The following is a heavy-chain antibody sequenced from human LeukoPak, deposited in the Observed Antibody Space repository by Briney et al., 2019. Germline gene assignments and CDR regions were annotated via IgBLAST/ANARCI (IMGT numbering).Heavy chain of an antibody. V-gene: IGHV3-23*01. D-gene: IGHD5-12*01. J-gene: IGHJ4*02. CDR3: AKFRSGYDYRFDY. CDR1: GFTFSSYG. CDR2: ISGSGGST. Sequence: PGGSLRLSCAASGFTFSSYGMSWVRQAPGKGLEWVSAISGSGGSTYYADSVKGRFTISRDNSKNTLYLQMNSLRAEDTAVYYCAKFRSGYDYRFDYWGQGTLVTVSS.